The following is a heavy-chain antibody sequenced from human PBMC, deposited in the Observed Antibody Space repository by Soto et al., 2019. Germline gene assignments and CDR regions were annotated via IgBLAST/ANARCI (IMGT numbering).Heavy chain of an antibody. CDR2: IGGSGSSA. V-gene: IGHV3-23*01. Sequence: EVQLLESGGGLVQPGGSLRLSCVASGFTFKNFAVSWVRQAPGKGMGWVSAIGGSGSSANYADSVKGRFTVARDDSKSTLYLQMSGLRVDDTALYYCAKDAVAYNGEWDWFDLWGQGTLVTVSS. D-gene: IGHD3-10*01. CDR3: AKDAVAYNGEWDWFDL. CDR1: GFTFKNFA. J-gene: IGHJ5*02.